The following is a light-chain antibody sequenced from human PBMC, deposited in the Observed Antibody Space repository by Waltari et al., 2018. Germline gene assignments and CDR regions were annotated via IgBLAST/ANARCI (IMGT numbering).Light chain of an antibody. V-gene: IGLV3-1*01. J-gene: IGLJ1*01. CDR1: TLGARF. Sequence: SYELTQPPSGFVSPGQTASITCPGHTLGARFVFWYQQKPGQAPVLVIYQDTKRPPGISSPFSGSNSGNTATLSISGTQAVDEADYYCQAWDSSIAVFGPGTRVTVL. CDR2: QDT. CDR3: QAWDSSIAV.